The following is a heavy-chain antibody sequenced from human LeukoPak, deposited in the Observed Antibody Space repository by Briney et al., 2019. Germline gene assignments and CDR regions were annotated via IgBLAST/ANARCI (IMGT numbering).Heavy chain of an antibody. CDR2: IFASGNT. CDR3: ARRYHYYDSSGYSNWFDP. V-gene: IGHV4-4*07. D-gene: IGHD3-22*01. J-gene: IGHJ5*02. Sequence: SETLSLTCTVSSGSISSYSWTWIRQPAGKGLEWIGRIFASGNTYCNPSLKSRVTMSVDTSKNQFSLKVYSVTAADTAVYYCARRYHYYDSSGYSNWFDPWGQGTLVTVSS. CDR1: SGSISSYS.